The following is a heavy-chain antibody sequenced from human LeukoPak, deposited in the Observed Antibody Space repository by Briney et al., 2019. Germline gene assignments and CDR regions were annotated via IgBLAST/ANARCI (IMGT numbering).Heavy chain of an antibody. CDR3: ARGYSSGWDWFDP. J-gene: IGHJ5*02. D-gene: IGHD6-19*01. Sequence: SETLSLTCTVSGGSISSYYWSWIRQPPGKGLEWIGYIYYSGSTNYNPSLKSRVTISVDTSKNQFSLKLNSVTAADTAVYYCARGYSSGWDWFDPWGQGTLVTVSS. CDR2: IYYSGST. CDR1: GGSISSYY. V-gene: IGHV4-59*08.